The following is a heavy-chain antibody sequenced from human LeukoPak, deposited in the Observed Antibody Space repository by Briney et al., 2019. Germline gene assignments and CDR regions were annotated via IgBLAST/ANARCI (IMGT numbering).Heavy chain of an antibody. V-gene: IGHV3-30*18. CDR1: GFTFSSYG. Sequence: GGSLRLSCAASGFTFSSYGMHWVRQAPGKGLEWVAVISYDGSNKYYADSVKGRFTISRGNSKNTLYLQMNSLRAEDTAVSYCAKDHVDYYGMDVWGKGTTVTVSS. CDR3: AKDHVDYYGMDV. D-gene: IGHD2-21*01. CDR2: ISYDGSNK. J-gene: IGHJ6*04.